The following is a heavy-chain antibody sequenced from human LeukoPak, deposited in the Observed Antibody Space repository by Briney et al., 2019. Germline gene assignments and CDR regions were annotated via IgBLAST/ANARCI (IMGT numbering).Heavy chain of an antibody. J-gene: IGHJ4*02. CDR2: ISSRSRTI. Sequence: GGSLRLSCAASGFTFSSYSMNWVRQAPGKGLEWVSYISSRSRTIYYADSVKGRFTISRDNAKKSLYLQMNSLRAEDTAVYYCARDGGWDCSSSSCYALVFDYWGQGTLVTVSS. D-gene: IGHD2-2*01. CDR1: GFTFSSYS. V-gene: IGHV3-48*01. CDR3: ARDGGWDCSSSSCYALVFDY.